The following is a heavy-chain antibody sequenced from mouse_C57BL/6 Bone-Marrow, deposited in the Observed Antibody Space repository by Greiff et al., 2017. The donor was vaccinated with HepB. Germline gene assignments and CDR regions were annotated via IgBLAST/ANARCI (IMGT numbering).Heavy chain of an antibody. V-gene: IGHV1-81*01. D-gene: IGHD5-1-1*01. Sequence: VKLQESGAELARPGASVKLSCKASGYTFTSYGISWVKQRTGQGLEWIGEIYPRSGNTYYNEKFKGKATLTADKSSSTAYMERRSLTSEDSAVYFCARDTLYFDYWGQGTTLTVSS. CDR1: GYTFTSYG. CDR3: ARDTLYFDY. J-gene: IGHJ2*01. CDR2: IYPRSGNT.